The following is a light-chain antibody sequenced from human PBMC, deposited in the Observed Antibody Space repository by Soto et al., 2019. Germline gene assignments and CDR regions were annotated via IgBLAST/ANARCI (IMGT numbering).Light chain of an antibody. J-gene: IGKJ1*01. V-gene: IGKV4-1*01. CDR3: QQYHSTPWT. Sequence: DIVMTQSPDSLAVSLGERATINCKSSRTVLYSSNNKNYLAWYQQKPGQPPKLLIYWASTRESGVPDRFSGSGSGTDFTLTISSLQAEDVAVYYCQQYHSTPWTFDQGTKVEIK. CDR2: WAS. CDR1: RTVLYSSNNKNY.